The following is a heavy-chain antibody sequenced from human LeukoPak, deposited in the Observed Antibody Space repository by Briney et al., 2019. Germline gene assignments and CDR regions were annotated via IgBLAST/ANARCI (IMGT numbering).Heavy chain of an antibody. V-gene: IGHV1-69*13. CDR3: ARDLFGYYDSSGKDAFDI. CDR2: IIPIFGTA. D-gene: IGHD3-22*01. CDR1: GGTFSSYA. Sequence: SVKVSCTASGGTFSSYAISWVRQAPGQGLEWMGGIIPIFGTANYAQKFQGRVTITADESTSTAYMELSSLRSEDTAVYYCARDLFGYYDSSGKDAFDIWGQGTMVTVSS. J-gene: IGHJ3*02.